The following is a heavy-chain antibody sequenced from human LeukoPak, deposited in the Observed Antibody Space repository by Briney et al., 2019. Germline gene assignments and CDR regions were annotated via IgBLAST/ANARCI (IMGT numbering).Heavy chain of an antibody. Sequence: SETLSLTCAVYGGSFSGYYWSWIRQPPGKGLEWIGEINHSGSTNYNPSLKSRVTTSVDTSKNQFSLKLSSVTAADTAVYYCARGGGSCWYRRRSGYFQHWGQGTLVTVSS. D-gene: IGHD6-13*01. CDR3: ARGGGSCWYRRRSGYFQH. J-gene: IGHJ1*01. V-gene: IGHV4-34*01. CDR1: GGSFSGYY. CDR2: INHSGST.